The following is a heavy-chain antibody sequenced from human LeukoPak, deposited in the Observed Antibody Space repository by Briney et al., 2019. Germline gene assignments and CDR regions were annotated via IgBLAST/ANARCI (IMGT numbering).Heavy chain of an antibody. CDR2: INPSGGST. CDR1: GYTFTSYY. Sequence: ASVKVSCKASGYTFTSYYMRWVRQAPGQGLEWMGIINPSGGSTSYAQKFQGRVTMTRDTSTSTVYMELSSLRSEDTAVYYCAREDRTGYFDWLFHNWFDPWGQGTLVTVSS. J-gene: IGHJ5*02. V-gene: IGHV1-46*01. D-gene: IGHD3-9*01. CDR3: AREDRTGYFDWLFHNWFDP.